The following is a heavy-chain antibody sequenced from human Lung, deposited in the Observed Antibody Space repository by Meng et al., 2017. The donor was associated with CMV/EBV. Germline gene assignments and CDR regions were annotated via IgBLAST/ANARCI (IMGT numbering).Heavy chain of an antibody. Sequence: VQVGESGPALVKPSETLSLTCAVSGDSITNHNWWAWVRQPPGKGLEWIGEIPHRGSSAYNPSLKSRVSMSIDKSKNQFSLKLTSVTAADTAVYHCLRRSGGSVWGQGTLVTVSS. CDR2: IPHRGSS. V-gene: IGHV4-4*02. D-gene: IGHD3-10*01. CDR3: LRRSGGSV. CDR1: GDSITNHNW. J-gene: IGHJ1*01.